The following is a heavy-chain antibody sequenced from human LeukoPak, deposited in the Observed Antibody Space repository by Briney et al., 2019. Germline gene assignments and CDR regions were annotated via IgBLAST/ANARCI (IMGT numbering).Heavy chain of an antibody. CDR2: ISAYNGNT. J-gene: IGHJ4*02. V-gene: IGHV1-18*01. CDR1: GYTFTSYG. Sequence: ASVKVSCKASGYTFTSYGISLVRQAPGQGLEWMGWISAYNGNTNYAQKLQGRVTMTTDTSTSTAYMELRSLRSDDTAVYYCAREIPRGYYDSSGQRDWGQGTLVTVSS. D-gene: IGHD3-22*01. CDR3: AREIPRGYYDSSGQRD.